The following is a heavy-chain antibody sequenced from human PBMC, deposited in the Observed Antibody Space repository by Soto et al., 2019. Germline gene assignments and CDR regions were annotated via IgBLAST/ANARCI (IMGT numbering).Heavy chain of an antibody. CDR2: ISSSRSYT. J-gene: IGHJ3*02. V-gene: IGHV3-11*05. Sequence: QVQLVESGGGLVKPGGSLRLSCAASGFTFSDYYMSWIRQAPGKGLEWVSYISSSRSYTNYADSVKGRFTISRDNAKNSLYLQMNNLRAEDTAVYYCARDADILTGSDAFDIWGQGTMVTVSS. D-gene: IGHD3-9*01. CDR3: ARDADILTGSDAFDI. CDR1: GFTFSDYY.